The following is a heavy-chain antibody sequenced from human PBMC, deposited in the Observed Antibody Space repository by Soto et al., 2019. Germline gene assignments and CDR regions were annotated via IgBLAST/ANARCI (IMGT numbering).Heavy chain of an antibody. J-gene: IGHJ3*02. CDR3: ARGKAAAVGGGAFDI. Sequence: GGSLRLSCAASGFTFSSYDMHWVRQATGKGLEWVSAIGTAGDTYYPGSVKGRFTISRENAKNSLYLQMNSLRAGDTAVYYCARGKAAAVGGGAFDIWGQGTMVTVSS. CDR2: IGTAGDT. D-gene: IGHD6-13*01. V-gene: IGHV3-13*04. CDR1: GFTFSSYD.